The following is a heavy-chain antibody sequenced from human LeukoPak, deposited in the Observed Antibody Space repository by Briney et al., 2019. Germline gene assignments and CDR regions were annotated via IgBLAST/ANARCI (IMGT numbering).Heavy chain of an antibody. CDR3: ARGAPYCTNGVCYTGSWFDP. D-gene: IGHD2-8*01. CDR2: INPNSGGT. V-gene: IGHV1-2*02. J-gene: IGHJ5*02. CDR1: GGTFSSYA. Sequence: ASVKVSCKASGGTFSSYAISWVRQAPGQGLEWMGWINPNSGGTNYAQKFQGRVTMTRDTSISTAYMELSRLRSDDTAVYYCARGAPYCTNGVCYTGSWFDPWGQGTLVTVSS.